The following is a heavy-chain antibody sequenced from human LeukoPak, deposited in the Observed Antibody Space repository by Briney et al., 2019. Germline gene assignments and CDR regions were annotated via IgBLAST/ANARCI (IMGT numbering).Heavy chain of an antibody. J-gene: IGHJ1*01. CDR3: AAEWELLSSQH. CDR1: GYTFTSYG. Sequence: ASVKVSCKASGYTFTSYGISWVRQAPGQGLEWMGWISAYNGNTNYAQKLQGRVTMTTDTSTSTAYMELRSLRSDDTAVYYCAAEWELLSSQHWGQSTLVTVSS. CDR2: ISAYNGNT. V-gene: IGHV1-18*01. D-gene: IGHD1-26*01.